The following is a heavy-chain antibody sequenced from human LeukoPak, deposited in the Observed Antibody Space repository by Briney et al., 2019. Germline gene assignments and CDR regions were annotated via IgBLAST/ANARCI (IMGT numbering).Heavy chain of an antibody. J-gene: IGHJ5*02. CDR1: GYTFTNYA. Sequence: ASVKVTCKASGYTFTNYAVHRVRQAPGQRLACMGWINAGNGNTKYSQKFQDRVTITRDTSASTAYMELSSLRSEDTAVYYCARLTYYYDSSGQNWFDPWGQGTLVTVSS. CDR3: ARLTYYYDSSGQNWFDP. D-gene: IGHD3-22*01. CDR2: INAGNGNT. V-gene: IGHV1-3*01.